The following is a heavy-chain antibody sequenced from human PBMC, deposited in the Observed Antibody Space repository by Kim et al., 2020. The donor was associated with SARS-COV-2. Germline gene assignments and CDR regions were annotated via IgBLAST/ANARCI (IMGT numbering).Heavy chain of an antibody. V-gene: IGHV1-3*01. Sequence: KNSQKFTGRVTITRDTSASTAYMGLSGLRSEDTAVYYCARGRGGSYTFDYWGQGTLVTVSS. J-gene: IGHJ4*02. CDR3: ARGRGGSYTFDY. D-gene: IGHD1-26*01.